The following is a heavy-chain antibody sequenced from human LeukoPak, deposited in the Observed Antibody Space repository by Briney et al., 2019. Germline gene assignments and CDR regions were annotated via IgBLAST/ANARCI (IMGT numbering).Heavy chain of an antibody. V-gene: IGHV3-30*04. J-gene: IGHJ2*01. CDR1: RFAFSNYA. CDR3: ASRWYFDL. Sequence: GRSLRLSCAASRFAFSNYAHWVRQAPGKGLEWVAVISYDGSDKYYADSVKGRFTVSRDNSKNTLYLQMDSLRVEDTAVYYCASRWYFDLWGRGTLVTVSS. CDR2: ISYDGSDK.